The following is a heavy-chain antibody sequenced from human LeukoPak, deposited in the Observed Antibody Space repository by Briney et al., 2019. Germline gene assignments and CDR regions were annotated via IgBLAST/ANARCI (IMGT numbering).Heavy chain of an antibody. J-gene: IGHJ4*02. CDR1: GDSISSGGYY. CDR2: IYYSGIT. D-gene: IGHD4/OR15-4a*01. V-gene: IGHV4-31*03. CDR3: VRASDYGANYLDY. Sequence: PSETLSLTCTVSGDSISSGGYYWTWIRQHPGKGLEWIGNIYYSGITYYNPSLRSRVTISVDTSKNQFSLKLSSVTAADTAVYYCVRASDYGANYLDYWGQGTLVTVSS.